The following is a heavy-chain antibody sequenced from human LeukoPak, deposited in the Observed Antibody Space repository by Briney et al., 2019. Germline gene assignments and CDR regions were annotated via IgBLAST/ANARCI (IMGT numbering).Heavy chain of an antibody. CDR1: GYQFTSYW. CDR2: IYPGDSDT. J-gene: IGHJ6*02. V-gene: IGHV5-51*01. CDR3: VRHDLDNDYYGMDV. Sequence: GESLKISCKAFGYQFTSYWIGWVRQQPGQGLEWMGIIYPGDSDTRDSLSFRGQVTISADTSISTAYLQWSSLKASDTAIYYCVRHDLDNDYYGMDVWGQGTTVTVSS.